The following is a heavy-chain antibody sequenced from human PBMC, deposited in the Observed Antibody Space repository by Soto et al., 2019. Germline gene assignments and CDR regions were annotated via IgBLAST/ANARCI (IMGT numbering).Heavy chain of an antibody. CDR3: ARKDSSGYSNWFDP. Sequence: GESLKISCKTSGYTFSRYCIAWVRQTPGRGLEWMGIIYPADSDTRYSPSFQGQVTISADKSTSTAYLHWNSLKASDSATYYCARKDSSGYSNWFDPRGQGTLVAVAS. CDR1: GYTFSRYC. D-gene: IGHD3-22*01. CDR2: IYPADSDT. V-gene: IGHV5-51*01. J-gene: IGHJ5*02.